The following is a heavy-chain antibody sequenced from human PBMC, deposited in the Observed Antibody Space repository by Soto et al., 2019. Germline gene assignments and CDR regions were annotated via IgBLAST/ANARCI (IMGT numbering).Heavy chain of an antibody. V-gene: IGHV1-69*02. Sequence: GASVKVSCKASGGTFSSYTISWVRQAPGQGLEWMGRIIPILGIANYAQKFQGRVTITADKSTSTAYMELSSLRSEDTAVYYCARNDILTGREFDPWGQGTLVTVSS. CDR1: GGTFSSYT. CDR2: IIPILGIA. J-gene: IGHJ5*02. D-gene: IGHD3-9*01. CDR3: ARNDILTGREFDP.